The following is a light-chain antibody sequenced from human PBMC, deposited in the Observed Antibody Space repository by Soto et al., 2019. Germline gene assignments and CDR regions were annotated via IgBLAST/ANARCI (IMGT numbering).Light chain of an antibody. Sequence: IVMAQSSASLGVSPGERATLSCMACQNILSNLAWYQQKPGQAPRLLIYGASTRATGIPARFSGSGSGTEFTLTISSLQSEDFEIYYCQQYNNWPITFGQGTRLEI. J-gene: IGKJ5*01. CDR1: QNILSN. V-gene: IGKV3-15*01. CDR2: GAS. CDR3: QQYNNWPIT.